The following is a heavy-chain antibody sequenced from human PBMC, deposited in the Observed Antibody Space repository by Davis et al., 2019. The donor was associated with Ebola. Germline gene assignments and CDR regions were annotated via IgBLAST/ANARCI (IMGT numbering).Heavy chain of an antibody. J-gene: IGHJ4*02. D-gene: IGHD1-26*01. V-gene: IGHV1-46*02. CDR2: IRPSGAA. CDR1: GYIFNNHP. Sequence: AASVKVSCKASGYIFNNHPIHWVRQAPGQGLEYMGIIRPSGAANYVQKFQGRLIMTRDTSTSTVYLELSSLRSEDTAVYYCAREPRENYFFDYWGQGTLVTVSS. CDR3: AREPRENYFFDY.